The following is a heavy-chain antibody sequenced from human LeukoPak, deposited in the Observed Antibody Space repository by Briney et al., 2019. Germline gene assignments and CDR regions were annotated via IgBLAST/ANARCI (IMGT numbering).Heavy chain of an antibody. D-gene: IGHD3-9*01. CDR1: GYTFTVYY. CDR3: ARAGDVLRYFDWLSPVGAPDY. CDR2: INPNSGGT. V-gene: IGHV1-2*04. Sequence: VASVNVSFKASGYTFTVYYMHWVRQAPGQGLEWMGWINPNSGGTNYAQKFQGWVTMTRDTSISTAYMELSRLRSDDTAAYYCARAGDVLRYFDWLSPVGAPDYWGQGTLVTVSS. J-gene: IGHJ4*02.